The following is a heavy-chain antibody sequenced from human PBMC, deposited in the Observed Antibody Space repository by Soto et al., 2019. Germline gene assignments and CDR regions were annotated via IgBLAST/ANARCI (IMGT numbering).Heavy chain of an antibody. CDR2: IYWDDDK. CDR3: AYANLPAPAVAAFDY. Sequence: QITLKESGPTLMKPTQTLTLTCTFSGFSLSTAGVAVGWIRQPPGKALEWLTVIYWDDDKRYSPSLKSRLTTXXGXSXXPVVLTMTNMDPFDPGTYYCAYANLPAPAVAAFDYWGQGTLVTVSS. D-gene: IGHD6-19*01. V-gene: IGHV2-5*02. CDR1: GFSLSTAGVA. J-gene: IGHJ4*02.